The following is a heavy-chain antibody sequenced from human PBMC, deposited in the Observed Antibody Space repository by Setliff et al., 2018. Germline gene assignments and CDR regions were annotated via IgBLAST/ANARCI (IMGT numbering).Heavy chain of an antibody. CDR2: INPNSGGT. J-gene: IGHJ1*01. CDR1: GYTFTGYY. Sequence: ASVKVSCKASGYTFTGYYMHWVRQAPGQGLEWMGWINPNSGGTNYAQKFQGRVTMTRDTSISTAYMELSRLRSDDTAVYYCARGSLYYGSGSYYTTEYFQHWGQGTLVTVS. V-gene: IGHV1-2*02. CDR3: ARGSLYYGSGSYYTTEYFQH. D-gene: IGHD3-10*01.